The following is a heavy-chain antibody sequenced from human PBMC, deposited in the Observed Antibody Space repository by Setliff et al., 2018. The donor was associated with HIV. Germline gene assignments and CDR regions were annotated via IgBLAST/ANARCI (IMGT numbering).Heavy chain of an antibody. CDR3: ATDPGRRITFGGVIVNPDY. CDR2: FDPEDGER. Sequence: ASVKVSCKVFGYTLAALSIHWVRQAPGKGLEWMGGFDPEDGERINAEKFQGRVTMTADTSTDTAYMALSSLTSGDTAVYYCATDPGRRITFGGVIVNPDYWGQGTLVTVSS. V-gene: IGHV1-24*01. D-gene: IGHD3-16*02. J-gene: IGHJ4*02. CDR1: GYTLAALS.